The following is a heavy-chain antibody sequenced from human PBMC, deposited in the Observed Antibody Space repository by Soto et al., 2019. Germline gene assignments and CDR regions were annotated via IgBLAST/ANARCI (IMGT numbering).Heavy chain of an antibody. CDR2: MNPDSGNT. D-gene: IGHD3-10*01. Sequence: QVQLVQSGAEVRTPGASVKVSCKAPGYTFTSYDINWVRQATGQGPEWMGWMNPDSGNTGYVQKFQGRVTMARNTAISTAYMELSSLRSEDTAVYYCARSVGGSNVNFDYWGQGTLVTVSS. CDR1: GYTFTSYD. J-gene: IGHJ4*02. V-gene: IGHV1-8*01. CDR3: ARSVGGSNVNFDY.